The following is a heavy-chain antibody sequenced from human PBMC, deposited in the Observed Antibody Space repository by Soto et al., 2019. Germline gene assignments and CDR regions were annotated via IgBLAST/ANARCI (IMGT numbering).Heavy chain of an antibody. CDR3: ARSAYCGGDCPGY. V-gene: IGHV3-11*03. CDR2: ISSSSYT. CDR1: GFTFSDYY. D-gene: IGHD2-21*02. J-gene: IGHJ4*02. Sequence: LRLSCAASGFTFSDYYMSWIRQAPGKGLEWVSYISSSSYTNYADSVKGRFTISRDNAKNSLYLQMNSLRSEDTAVYYCARSAYCGGDCPGYWGQGTLVTVSS.